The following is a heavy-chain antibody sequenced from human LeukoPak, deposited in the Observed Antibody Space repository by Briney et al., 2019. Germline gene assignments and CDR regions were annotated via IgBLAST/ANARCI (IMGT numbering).Heavy chain of an antibody. D-gene: IGHD1-14*01. CDR3: AREVWGPEY. Sequence: GDSLRLSCAASGFTFTKYWMTWVRQAPGKGLEWVGNIKQDGSDKDYMDSVKGRFTISRDNTKNSVYLQMSSLRAEDTAVYYCAREVWGPEYWGQGTLVTVSS. CDR2: IKQDGSDK. V-gene: IGHV3-7*01. CDR1: GFTFTKYW. J-gene: IGHJ4*02.